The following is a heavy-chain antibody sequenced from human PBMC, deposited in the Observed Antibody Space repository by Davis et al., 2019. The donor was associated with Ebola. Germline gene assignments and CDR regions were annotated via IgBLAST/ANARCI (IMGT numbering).Heavy chain of an antibody. Sequence: SVKVSCKASGGTFSSYAISWVRQAPGQGLEWMGGIIPILGIANYAQKFQGRVTITADESTSTAYMELSSLRSEDTAVYYCARAGDLTWYFDLWGRGTLVTVSS. V-gene: IGHV1-69*10. CDR2: IIPILGIA. D-gene: IGHD3-16*01. J-gene: IGHJ2*01. CDR1: GGTFSSYA. CDR3: ARAGDLTWYFDL.